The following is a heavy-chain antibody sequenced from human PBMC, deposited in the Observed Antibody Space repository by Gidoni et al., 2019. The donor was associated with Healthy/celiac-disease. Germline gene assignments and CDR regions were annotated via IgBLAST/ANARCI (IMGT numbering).Heavy chain of an antibody. CDR2: IKQDGSEK. V-gene: IGHV3-7*03. CDR3: ARRGYGDYYFDY. D-gene: IGHD4-17*01. Sequence: EVQLVESGGGLVQPGGSLSLSCAASGFTFSSYWISWVRQAPGKGLEWVANIKQDGSEKYYVDSVKGRFTISRDNAKNALYLQMNSLRAEDTAVYYCARRGYGDYYFDYWGQGTLVTVSS. CDR1: GFTFSSYW. J-gene: IGHJ4*02.